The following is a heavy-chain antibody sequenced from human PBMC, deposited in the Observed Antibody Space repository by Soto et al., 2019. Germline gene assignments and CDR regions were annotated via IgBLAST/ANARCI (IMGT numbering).Heavy chain of an antibody. CDR1: GGSISSYY. V-gene: IGHV4-4*07. J-gene: IGHJ6*02. CDR3: ARDWAAMVEGGMDV. D-gene: IGHD5-18*01. CDR2: IYTSGST. Sequence: QVQLQESGPGLVKPSETLSLTCTVSGGSISSYYWSWIRQPAGKGLEWIGRIYTSGSTNYNPSRKSRVTMSVDTSKNQFSLKLSSVTAADTAVYYCARDWAAMVEGGMDVWGQGTTVTVSS.